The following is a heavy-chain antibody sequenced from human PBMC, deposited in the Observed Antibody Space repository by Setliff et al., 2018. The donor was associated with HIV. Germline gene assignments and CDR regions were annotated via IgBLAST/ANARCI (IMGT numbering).Heavy chain of an antibody. V-gene: IGHV4-34*01. D-gene: IGHD4-17*01. Sequence: PSETLSLTCAVYGGSFSGYYWSWIRQPPGKGLEWIGEIHHSGGTNYNPSLKSRVTISVDTSKNQFSLKLSSVTAADPAVYYCANGDYVYDCFDPWGQGTLVTVSS. CDR2: IHHSGGT. CDR1: GGSFSGYY. CDR3: ANGDYVYDCFDP. J-gene: IGHJ5*02.